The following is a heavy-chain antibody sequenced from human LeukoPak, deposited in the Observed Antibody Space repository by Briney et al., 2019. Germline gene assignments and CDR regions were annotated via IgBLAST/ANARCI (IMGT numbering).Heavy chain of an antibody. J-gene: IGHJ4*02. CDR3: ARAGYSNRWDGVDY. CDR1: GYTFTNYW. CDR2: IYPGDSDT. D-gene: IGHD2/OR15-2a*01. Sequence: GESLKISCKGSGYTFTNYWIGWVRKMPGKGLGFLGIIYPGDSDTRYSPSFQGQVTISVDKSINTAYLQWSSLKASDSAMYYCARAGYSNRWDGVDYWGQGTLVTVSS. V-gene: IGHV5-51*01.